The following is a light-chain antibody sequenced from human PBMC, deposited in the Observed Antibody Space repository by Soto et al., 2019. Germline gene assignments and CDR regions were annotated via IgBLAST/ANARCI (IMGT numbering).Light chain of an antibody. CDR3: AAWDDSLSGYV. J-gene: IGLJ1*01. V-gene: IGLV1-47*01. CDR2: RNN. Sequence: QSVLTQPPSASGTPGQRVTISCSGSSSNIGSNYVYWYQQLPGTAPKLLIYRNNQRPSGVPDRFSGSKSGTSGSLAISGLRSEDEADYYCAAWDDSLSGYVFGPGTKLTVL. CDR1: SSNIGSNY.